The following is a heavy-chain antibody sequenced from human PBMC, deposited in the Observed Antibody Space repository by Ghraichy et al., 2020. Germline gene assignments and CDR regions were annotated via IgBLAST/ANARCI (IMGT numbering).Heavy chain of an antibody. J-gene: IGHJ5*02. CDR3: ARDPSSTSLNWFDP. V-gene: IGHV3-21*01. D-gene: IGHD2-2*01. Sequence: GVLRLSCAASGFTFSSYSMNWVRQAPGKGLEWVSSISSSSSYIYYADSVKGRFTISRDNAKNSLYLQMNSLRAEDTAVYYCARDPSSTSLNWFDPWGQGTLVTVSS. CDR2: ISSSSSYI. CDR1: GFTFSSYS.